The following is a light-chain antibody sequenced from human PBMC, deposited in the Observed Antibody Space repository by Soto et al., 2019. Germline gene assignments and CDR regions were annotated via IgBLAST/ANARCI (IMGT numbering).Light chain of an antibody. J-gene: IGKJ4*01. CDR2: GAS. Sequence: EIVLTQSPGTLSLSPGERATLSCRASQSISSTYLAWYQQKPGQAPRLLIFGASSRATGIPDRFSGSGSGTDFTLTINRREPEDFAVYYCQQYGTSPLTFGGGTKVEIK. CDR3: QQYGTSPLT. CDR1: QSISSTY. V-gene: IGKV3-20*01.